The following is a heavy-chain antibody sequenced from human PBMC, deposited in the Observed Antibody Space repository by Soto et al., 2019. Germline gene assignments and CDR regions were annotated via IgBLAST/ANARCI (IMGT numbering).Heavy chain of an antibody. CDR1: GFTFSDYY. CDR2: ISRSGSTM. Sequence: QVPLVESGGGLVKPGGSLRLSCAASGFTFSDYYLSWIRQAPGKGLEWVSYISRSGSTMYYADSVQGRFTISRDNAKNSVYLQMNSLRAEDTAVYYCARMGGTTVPFEYWGQGTVVTVSS. CDR3: ARMGGTTVPFEY. V-gene: IGHV3-11*01. D-gene: IGHD1-1*01. J-gene: IGHJ4*02.